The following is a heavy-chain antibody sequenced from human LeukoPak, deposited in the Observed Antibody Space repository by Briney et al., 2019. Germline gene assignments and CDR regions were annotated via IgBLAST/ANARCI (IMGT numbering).Heavy chain of an antibody. CDR2: INPSGGST. Sequence: ASVKVSCKASGYTFTSYYMHWVRQAPGQGLEWMGMINPSGGSTSYAQKFQGRVTMTRDTSTSTVYMELSSLRSEDTAVYYCARDPVNYGSGSYWHYWGQGTLVTVSS. CDR3: ARDPVNYGSGSYWHY. D-gene: IGHD3-10*01. V-gene: IGHV1-46*01. J-gene: IGHJ4*02. CDR1: GYTFTSYY.